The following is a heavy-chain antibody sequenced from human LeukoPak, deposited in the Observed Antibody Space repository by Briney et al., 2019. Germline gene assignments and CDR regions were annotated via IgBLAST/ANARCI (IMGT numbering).Heavy chain of an antibody. J-gene: IGHJ4*02. D-gene: IGHD2-2*01. CDR3: AKDRRPDIVVVPAAPGDY. Sequence: GGSLRLSCAASGFTFSSYSMNWVRQASGKGLEWVGRIRSKANSYATAYAASVKGRFTISRGDSKNTAYLQMNSLKTEDTAVYYCAKDRRPDIVVVPAAPGDYWGQGTLVTVSS. V-gene: IGHV3-73*01. CDR2: IRSKANSYAT. CDR1: GFTFSSYS.